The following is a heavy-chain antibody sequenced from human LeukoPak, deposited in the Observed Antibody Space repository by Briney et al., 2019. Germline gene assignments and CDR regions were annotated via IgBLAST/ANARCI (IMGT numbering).Heavy chain of an antibody. CDR1: GFTFSTYV. CDR2: ISSNGDNT. CDR3: VRGTGY. Sequence: GGSLRLSCSVSGFTFSTYVMHWVRQAPGKGLEYVSAISSNGDNTYYADSVKGRFTISRDNSKNTLYRQMSSLRANETAVYYCVRGTGYWGQGTLVTVS. V-gene: IGHV3-64D*06. J-gene: IGHJ4*02.